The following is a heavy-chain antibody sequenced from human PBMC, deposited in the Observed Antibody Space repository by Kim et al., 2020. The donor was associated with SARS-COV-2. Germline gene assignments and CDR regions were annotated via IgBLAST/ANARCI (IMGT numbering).Heavy chain of an antibody. J-gene: IGHJ6*01. CDR1: GFTFSSYV. CDR3: AKDAALRRGWCEDYYFY. D-gene: IGHD6-19*01. V-gene: IGHV3-23*01. CDR2: ISGSGGST. Sequence: GGSLRLSCAASGFTFSSYVMSWVRPAPGNGLEWVSSISGSGGSTYYAASVKGRFTISRDNSKNTLYLQMNSLRAEDTALYYCAKDAALRRGWCEDYYFY.